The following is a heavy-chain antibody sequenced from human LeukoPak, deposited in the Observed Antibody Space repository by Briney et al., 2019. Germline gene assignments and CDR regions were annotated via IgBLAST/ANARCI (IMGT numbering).Heavy chain of an antibody. CDR2: ISGSGGST. Sequence: PGGSLRLSCAASGFTFSSYAMSWVRQAPGKRLEWVSAISGSGGSTYYADSVKGRFTISRDNSKNTLYLQMNSLRAEDTAVYYCAKMTYGSGSHYFDYWGQGTLVTVSS. CDR1: GFTFSSYA. J-gene: IGHJ4*02. D-gene: IGHD3-10*01. V-gene: IGHV3-23*01. CDR3: AKMTYGSGSHYFDY.